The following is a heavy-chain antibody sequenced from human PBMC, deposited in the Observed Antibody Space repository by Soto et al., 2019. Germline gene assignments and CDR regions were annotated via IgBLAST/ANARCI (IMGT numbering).Heavy chain of an antibody. CDR3: ARPLWRDDYNWGYFDL. V-gene: IGHV3-30-3*01. CDR1: GFTFGSNA. J-gene: IGHJ2*01. D-gene: IGHD4-4*01. CDR2: ISYDGSNK. Sequence: QVQLVESGGGVVQPGRSLRLSCATSGFTFGSNARHWVRQAPGKGLEWVAVISYDGSNKYYADSVKGRFTISRDNSKNTLYLQMNSLRAEDTALYYCARPLWRDDYNWGYFDLWGRGTLVTVSS.